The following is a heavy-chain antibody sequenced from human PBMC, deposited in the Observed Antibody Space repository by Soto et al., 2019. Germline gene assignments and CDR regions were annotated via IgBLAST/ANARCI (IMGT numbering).Heavy chain of an antibody. CDR3: ARDLTMIVVAADAFDI. CDR1: GFTFSDYY. D-gene: IGHD3-22*01. Sequence: PGGSLILSCAASGFTFSDYYMSWIRQAPGKGLEWVSYISSSSSYTNYADSVKGRFTISRDNAKNSLYLQMNSLRAEDTAVYYCARDLTMIVVAADAFDIWGQGTMVTVSS. V-gene: IGHV3-11*06. CDR2: ISSSSSYT. J-gene: IGHJ3*02.